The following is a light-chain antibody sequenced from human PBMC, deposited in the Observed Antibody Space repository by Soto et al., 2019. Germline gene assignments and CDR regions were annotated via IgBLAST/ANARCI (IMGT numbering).Light chain of an antibody. J-gene: IGKJ2*01. CDR1: QSVSSY. CDR3: QQRSNWPPYN. V-gene: IGKV3-11*01. Sequence: EIVLTQSPATLSLSPGERATLSCRASQSVSSYLAWYQQKPGQAPRLLIYDASNRATAIPARFSGSGSGTDFTLTIRLFWPEDFAVYYWQQRSNWPPYNFGQGTKLEIK. CDR2: DAS.